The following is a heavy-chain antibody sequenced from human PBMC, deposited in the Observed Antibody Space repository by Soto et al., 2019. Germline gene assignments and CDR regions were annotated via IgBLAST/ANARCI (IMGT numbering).Heavy chain of an antibody. CDR3: AKGGERSQWFYP. V-gene: IGHV4-31*03. D-gene: IGHD2-21*01. CDR1: GASITSYAHY. Sequence: QVQLQESGPGLVKPSQTLSLTCSVSGASITSYAHYWSWIRLHPKKGLEWIGYISYNGITNYSPSLARRIAISADTSENQFSLKLNFVTAADTAVYYCAKGGERSQWFYPWGQGTLVTVSS. J-gene: IGHJ5*02. CDR2: ISYNGIT.